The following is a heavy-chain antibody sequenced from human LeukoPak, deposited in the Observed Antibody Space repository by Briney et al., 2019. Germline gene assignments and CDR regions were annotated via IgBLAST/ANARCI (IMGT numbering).Heavy chain of an antibody. V-gene: IGHV3-30*02. CDR3: VRGVPVTPGIDY. D-gene: IGHD2-2*01. Sequence: PGGSLRLSCAASGFTFSSSGMHWVRQAPGKGLEWVAFIRYDGSNKYHADSVKGRFTISRDNSKNTLYLQMNSLRAEDTAVYYCVRGVPVTPGIDYWGQGTLVTVSS. J-gene: IGHJ4*02. CDR1: GFTFSSSG. CDR2: IRYDGSNK.